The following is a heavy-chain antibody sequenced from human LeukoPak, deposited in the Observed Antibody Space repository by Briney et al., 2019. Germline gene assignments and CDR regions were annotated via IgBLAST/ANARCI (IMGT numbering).Heavy chain of an antibody. D-gene: IGHD3-10*01. CDR1: GGSISSGSDF. Sequence: SQTLSLTCTVSGGSISSGSDFWSWIRQPAGKGLEWIGGIHTSGSTHYCPSLNCRVTISADTSKNQFSLTLSSVTAADTAVYYCARSDGYGLVGIWGQGTMVTVSS. V-gene: IGHV4-61*02. J-gene: IGHJ3*02. CDR2: IHTSGST. CDR3: ARSDGYGLVGI.